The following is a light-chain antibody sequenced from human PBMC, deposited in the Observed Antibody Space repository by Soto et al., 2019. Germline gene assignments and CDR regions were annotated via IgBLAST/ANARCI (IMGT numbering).Light chain of an antibody. CDR3: QQYENLPT. J-gene: IGKJ5*01. CDR2: DAS. CDR1: QNINNY. Sequence: DIQMTQSPSSLSASVGDRFTITCQASQNINNYLNWYQQKPGRAPKLLIYDASNLEAGVPSMLRGSGSGTDFTFTISRLQPEDIATYYCQQYENLPTFGQGTRLEIK. V-gene: IGKV1-33*01.